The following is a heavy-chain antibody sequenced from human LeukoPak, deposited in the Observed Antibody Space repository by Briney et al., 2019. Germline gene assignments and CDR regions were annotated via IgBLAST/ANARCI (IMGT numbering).Heavy chain of an antibody. CDR2: TYYRSKWYD. V-gene: IGHV6-1*01. CDR3: AREVGTSGWYTFDY. D-gene: IGHD6-19*01. CDR1: GDCVSSKNGA. Sequence: SQTLSLTCAISGDCVSSKNGAWNWIRQSPSRGLEWLGRTYYRSKWYDDYAESLKGRITISPDTSKNQFSLQLNSVTPEDTAVYYCAREVGTSGWYTFDYGGQGTWVTVPS. J-gene: IGHJ4*02.